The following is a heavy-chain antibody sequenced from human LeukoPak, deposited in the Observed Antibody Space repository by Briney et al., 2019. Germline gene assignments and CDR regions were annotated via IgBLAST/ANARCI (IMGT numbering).Heavy chain of an antibody. D-gene: IGHD3-10*01. CDR2: IWYDGSNK. V-gene: IGHV3-33*06. CDR1: GFTFSSYG. J-gene: IGHJ4*02. CDR3: AKEPDYYGSGSSVRRYFDY. Sequence: GGSLRLSCAASGFTFSSYGMHWVRQAPGKGLEWVAVIWYDGSNKYYADSVKGRFTISRDNSKNTLYLQMNSLRAEDTAVYYCAKEPDYYGSGSSVRRYFDYWGQGTLVTVSS.